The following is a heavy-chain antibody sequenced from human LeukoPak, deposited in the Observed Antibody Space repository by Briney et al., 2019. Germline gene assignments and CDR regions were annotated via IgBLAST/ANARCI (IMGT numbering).Heavy chain of an antibody. V-gene: IGHV4-59*01. CDR3: ARDSLYGVDY. CDR2: IYYSGST. J-gene: IGHJ4*02. Sequence: SSEALSLTCTVSGGSISSYYWSWIRQPPGKGLEWIGYIYYSGSTNYNPSLKSRVTISVDTSKNQFSLKLSSVTAADTAVYYCARDSLYGVDYWGQGTLVTVSS. CDR1: GGSISSYY. D-gene: IGHD3-3*01.